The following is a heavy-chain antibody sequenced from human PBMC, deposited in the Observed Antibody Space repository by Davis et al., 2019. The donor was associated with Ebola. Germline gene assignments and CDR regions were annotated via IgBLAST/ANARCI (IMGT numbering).Heavy chain of an antibody. J-gene: IGHJ4*02. CDR3: ARGPTRYYFDN. CDR1: GGSISSYY. CDR2: IYYSGST. V-gene: IGHV4-59*08. Sequence: MPSETLSLTYTVSGGSISSYYWSWIRQPPGKGLEWIGYIYYSGSTNYNPSLKSRVSISIDTSKKQFSLKLTSVTAADTAVYYCARGPTRYYFDNWGQGTLVTVSS.